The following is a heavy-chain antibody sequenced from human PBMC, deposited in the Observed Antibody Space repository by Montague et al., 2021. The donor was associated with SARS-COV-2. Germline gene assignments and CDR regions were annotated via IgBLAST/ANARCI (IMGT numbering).Heavy chain of an antibody. CDR1: GGSISSSSYY. Sequence: SDTLSLICTVSGGSISSSSYYWGWIRQPPGKGLEWIGSIYYSGSTYYNPSLKSRVTISVDTSKNQFSLKLSSVTAADTAVYYCARHGKTRIAMIVVVIGYFDYWGQGTLVTVSS. J-gene: IGHJ4*02. CDR2: IYYSGST. CDR3: ARHGKTRIAMIVVVIGYFDY. V-gene: IGHV4-39*01. D-gene: IGHD3-22*01.